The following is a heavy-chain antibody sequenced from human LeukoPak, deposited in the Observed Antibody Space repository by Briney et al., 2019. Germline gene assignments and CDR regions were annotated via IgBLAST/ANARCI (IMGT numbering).Heavy chain of an antibody. J-gene: IGHJ6*03. CDR3: ARGRGDYVLSLVNYYYMDV. Sequence: SETLSLTCAVYGGSFGGYYWSWIRQPPGKGLEWIGEINHSGSTNYNPSLKTRFTISVDTSKNQFSLKLSSVTAADTAVYYCARGRGDYVLSLVNYYYMDVWGKGTTVTVSS. CDR1: GGSFGGYY. D-gene: IGHD4-17*01. V-gene: IGHV4-34*01. CDR2: INHSGST.